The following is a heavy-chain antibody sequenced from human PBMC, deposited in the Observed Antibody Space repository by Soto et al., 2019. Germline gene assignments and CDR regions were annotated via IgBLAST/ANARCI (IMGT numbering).Heavy chain of an antibody. V-gene: IGHV3-66*01. CDR1: GFTVSSNY. D-gene: IGHD2-15*01. CDR2: IYSGGST. CDR3: ARTCSGGTCSFDY. Sequence: GGSLRLSCAASGFTVSSNYMSWVRQAPGKGLEWVSVIYSGGSTYYADSVKGRFTISRDNSENTLYLQMNSLRAEDTAVYYCARTCSGGTCSFDYWGQGTTVTVSS. J-gene: IGHJ4*02.